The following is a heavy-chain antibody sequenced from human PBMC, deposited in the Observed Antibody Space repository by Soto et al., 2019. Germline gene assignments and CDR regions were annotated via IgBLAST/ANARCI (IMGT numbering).Heavy chain of an antibody. J-gene: IGHJ6*02. CDR1: GFTFRDYY. CDR2: ISGSADTI. V-gene: IGHV3-11*01. CDR3: ARAKAGSYYYGMDV. Sequence: QVQLVESGGGLVKPGGSLRLSCAASGFTFRDYYMNWIRQAPGKGLEWVSYISGSADTIYYADSVKGRFTISRENAKNSLYLQMTSLRAEDTAVYYCARAKAGSYYYGMDVWGQGTTVTVSS.